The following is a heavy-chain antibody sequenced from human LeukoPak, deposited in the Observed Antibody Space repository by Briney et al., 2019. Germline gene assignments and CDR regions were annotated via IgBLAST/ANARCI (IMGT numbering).Heavy chain of an antibody. CDR2: ISPNGVIT. J-gene: IGHJ4*02. D-gene: IGHD1-14*01. Sequence: GGSLRLSCAASGFTFSSHGMNWVRQAPGKGLEWVSGISPNGVITYYADSVKGRFTISRDNSKNTLYLQMNSLRAEDTALYYCAKPAKTDYADYWGQGTLVTVSS. CDR3: AKPAKTDYADY. V-gene: IGHV3-23*01. CDR1: GFTFSSHG.